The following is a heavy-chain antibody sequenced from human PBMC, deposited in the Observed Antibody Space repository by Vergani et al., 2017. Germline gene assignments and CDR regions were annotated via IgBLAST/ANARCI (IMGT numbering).Heavy chain of an antibody. D-gene: IGHD3-10*01. Sequence: QVQLVQSGAEVKKPGSSVKVSCKASGGTFSSYAISWVRQAPGQGLEWMGGLIPIFGTANYAQKFQGRVTITAAESTSTAYMELSSLRAEDTAVYYCASAHYYGSGSAAGFWGQGTLVTVSS. CDR1: GGTFSSYA. V-gene: IGHV1-69*01. J-gene: IGHJ4*02. CDR3: ASAHYYGSGSAAGF. CDR2: LIPIFGTA.